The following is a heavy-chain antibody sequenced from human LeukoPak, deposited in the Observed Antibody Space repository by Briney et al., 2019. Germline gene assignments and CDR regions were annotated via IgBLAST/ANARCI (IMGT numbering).Heavy chain of an antibody. V-gene: IGHV1-18*01. D-gene: IGHD6-19*01. CDR1: GFTFNRYG. J-gene: IGHJ4*02. CDR2: ISAYNGDT. Sequence: SVKVSCRASGFTFNRYGISWVRQAPGQGLEWMGWISAYNGDTIYAQNFQGRVTMTTDRSTSTAYMELRSLISDDTAVYYCARDPSNTSGRYAYFDYWGQGTLVTVSS. CDR3: ARDPSNTSGRYAYFDY.